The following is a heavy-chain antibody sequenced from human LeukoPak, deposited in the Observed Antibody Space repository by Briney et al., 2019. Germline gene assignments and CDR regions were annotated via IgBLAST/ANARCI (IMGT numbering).Heavy chain of an antibody. Sequence: SETLSLTCTVSGGSVSSGSYYWSWIRQPPGKGLEWIGYRYYSGSTKYSPSLESRVTISVDTSKNQFSLKLTSVSAADTAVYYCARERNGFDYWCQGTLVTVSS. J-gene: IGHJ4*02. CDR2: RYYSGST. CDR3: ARERNGFDY. V-gene: IGHV4-61*01. CDR1: GGSVSSGSYY.